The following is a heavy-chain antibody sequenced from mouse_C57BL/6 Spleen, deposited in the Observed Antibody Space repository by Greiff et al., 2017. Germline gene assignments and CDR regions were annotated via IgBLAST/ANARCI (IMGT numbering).Heavy chain of an antibody. D-gene: IGHD1-1*01. J-gene: IGHJ1*03. CDR2: ISDGGSYT. Sequence: EVKLMESGGGLVKPGGSLKLSCAASGFTFSSYAMSWVRQTPEKRLEWVATISDGGSYTYYPDNVKGRFTISRDNAKNNLYLQMSHLKSEDTAMYYCARDQLITTVVATTPYFDVWGTVTTVTVSS. CDR1: GFTFSSYA. V-gene: IGHV5-4*01. CDR3: ARDQLITTVVATTPYFDV.